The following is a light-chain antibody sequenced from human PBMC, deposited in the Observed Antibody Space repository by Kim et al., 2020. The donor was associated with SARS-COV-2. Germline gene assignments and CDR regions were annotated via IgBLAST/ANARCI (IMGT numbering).Light chain of an antibody. Sequence: DIQMTQSPSSLSASVGDRVTITCRASQSIGNLLNWYQQKPGKAPNLLIYGASTLYSGVPSRFSGGASGTDFTLTISSLQPEDFATYYCQQTYGTPRTFGQGTKVDIK. J-gene: IGKJ1*01. CDR1: QSIGNL. V-gene: IGKV1-39*01. CDR2: GAS. CDR3: QQTYGTPRT.